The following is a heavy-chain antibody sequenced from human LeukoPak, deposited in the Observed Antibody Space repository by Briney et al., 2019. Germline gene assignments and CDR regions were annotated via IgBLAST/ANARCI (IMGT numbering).Heavy chain of an antibody. J-gene: IGHJ5*02. CDR3: ARTPLDGLPYNWFDP. Sequence: SETLSLTCTVSGGSISSYYWSWIRQPPGKGLEWIGYIYYSGSTNYNPSLKSRVTISVDTSKNQFSLKLSSVTAADTAVYYCARTPLDGLPYNWFDPWGQGTLVTVSS. D-gene: IGHD3/OR15-3a*01. CDR1: GGSISSYY. V-gene: IGHV4-59*01. CDR2: IYYSGST.